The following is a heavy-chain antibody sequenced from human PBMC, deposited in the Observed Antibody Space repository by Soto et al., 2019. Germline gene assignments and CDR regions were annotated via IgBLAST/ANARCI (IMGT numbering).Heavy chain of an antibody. CDR2: IYSGGST. D-gene: IGHD6-19*01. CDR1: GFTVSSNY. Sequence: GESLRLSCAASGFTVSSNYMSWVRQAPGKGLEWVSVIYSGGSTYYADSVKGRFTISRDNSKNTLYLQMNSLRAEDTAVYYCARMVAGTFDYWGQGTLVTVSS. CDR3: ARMVAGTFDY. J-gene: IGHJ4*02. V-gene: IGHV3-53*01.